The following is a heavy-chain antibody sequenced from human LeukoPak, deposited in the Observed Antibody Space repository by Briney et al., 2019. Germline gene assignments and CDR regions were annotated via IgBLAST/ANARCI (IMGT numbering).Heavy chain of an antibody. J-gene: IGHJ3*02. V-gene: IGHV4-4*02. CDR2: TYHSDYT. D-gene: IGHD5/OR15-5a*01. CDR1: GDSITSSHW. CDR3: ARDSKSTADAFDI. Sequence: SGTLSLTCTVSGDSITSSHWWSWIRQSPGEWLEWIGNTYHSDYTNYNPSLKGRATISVDKSKNQLSLKVISVTAADTAMYYCARDSKSTADAFDIWGQGTMVTVSS.